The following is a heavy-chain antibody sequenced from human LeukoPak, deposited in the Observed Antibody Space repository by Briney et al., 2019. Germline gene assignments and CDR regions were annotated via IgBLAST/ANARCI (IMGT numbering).Heavy chain of an antibody. J-gene: IGHJ4*02. V-gene: IGHV3-53*01. D-gene: IGHD3-22*01. CDR2: MYTGGTT. CDR3: ARNYYDSSVASDY. Sequence: PGGSLRLSCAASGFTVSGTHMSWVRQAPGKGLEWVSAMYTGGTTYYADSVQGRFTISRDNSKNTLYLQMNSLRAEDTALYYCARNYYDSSVASDYWGQGTLVTVSS. CDR1: GFTVSGTH.